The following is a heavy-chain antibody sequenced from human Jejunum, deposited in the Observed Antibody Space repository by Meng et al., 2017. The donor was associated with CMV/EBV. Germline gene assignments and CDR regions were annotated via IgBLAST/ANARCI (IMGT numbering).Heavy chain of an antibody. D-gene: IGHD1-7*01. V-gene: IGHV3-23*01. J-gene: IGHJ4*02. CDR2: ISGST. CDR3: AKGQTTGTSSLRFDS. CDR1: EFTFPSYC. Sequence: CAPSEFTFPSYCMGWVLQALGKGLEWVSSISGSTYYADSLKGRFTMSRDNSKNTLYLQMNSLRAEDTAVYYCAKGQTTGTSSLRFDSWGQGTLVTVSS.